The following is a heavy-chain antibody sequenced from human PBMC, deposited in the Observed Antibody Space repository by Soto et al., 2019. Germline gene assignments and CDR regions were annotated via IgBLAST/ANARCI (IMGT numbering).Heavy chain of an antibody. CDR1: GFTFTSYA. CDR2: ISGSGGYT. V-gene: IGHV3-23*01. Sequence: GGSLRLSCAASGFTFTSYAMSWVRQAPGKGLEWVSAISGSGGYTYYADSVKGRLTISRDSSKNTLYLQMNSLRVEDTAVYYCVKGLGGGPNWNTTYSGMEVRGQGTTVTV. J-gene: IGHJ6*01. CDR3: VKGLGGGPNWNTTYSGMEV. D-gene: IGHD1-1*01.